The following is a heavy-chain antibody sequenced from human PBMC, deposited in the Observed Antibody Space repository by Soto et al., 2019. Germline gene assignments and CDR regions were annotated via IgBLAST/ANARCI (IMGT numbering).Heavy chain of an antibody. CDR1: GGTFDHST. J-gene: IGHJ6*02. CDR3: VRDKVRLQLGGNYYYAISV. V-gene: IGHV1-69*12. CDR2: IIPIFPTP. D-gene: IGHD5-12*01. Sequence: QVQLVQSGAEVKKPGSSVTVSCKACGGTFDHSTISWVRQAPGQGLEWMGGIIPIFPTPDYSQKFQGRVSITADESTSTAYMELTSLRSDDTAVYCCVRDKVRLQLGGNYYYAISVWGQGSTVIVSS.